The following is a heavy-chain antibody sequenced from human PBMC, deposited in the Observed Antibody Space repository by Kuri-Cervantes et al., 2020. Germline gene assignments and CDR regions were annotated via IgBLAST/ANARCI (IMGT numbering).Heavy chain of an antibody. CDR1: GFTFSNYA. CDR3: ARVEPRYGYFFDY. J-gene: IGHJ4*02. V-gene: IGHV3-74*01. D-gene: IGHD4-17*01. Sequence: GESLKISCAASGFTFSNYAMSWVRQAPGKGLGWVSRINSDGSSTSYADSVKGRFTISRDNAKNTLYLQMNSLRAEDTAVYYCARVEPRYGYFFDYWGQGTLVTVSS. CDR2: INSDGSST.